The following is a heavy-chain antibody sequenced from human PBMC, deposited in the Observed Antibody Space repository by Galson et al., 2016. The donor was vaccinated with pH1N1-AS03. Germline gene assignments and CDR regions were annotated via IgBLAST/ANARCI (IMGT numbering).Heavy chain of an antibody. V-gene: IGHV5-51*01. CDR3: ARLNSSWHKLEY. CDR2: IQPGDSDI. D-gene: IGHD6-13*01. CDR1: GYRFTSHW. Sequence: QSGAEVKKPGDSLKISCKVSGYRFTSHWIGWVRQIPGKGLEWMGIIQPGDSDIRYSPSFQGQVTISADMSTSTVYLQWRGLKASNTAGYYCARLNSSWHKLEYWGQGTLVIVSS. J-gene: IGHJ4*02.